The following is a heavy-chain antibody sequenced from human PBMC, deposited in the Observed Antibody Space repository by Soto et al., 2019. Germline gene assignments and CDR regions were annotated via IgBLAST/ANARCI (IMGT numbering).Heavy chain of an antibody. CDR3: AKDQKRVRAHGMDV. Sequence: EVQLLESGGGLVQPGGSLRLSCAASGFSFSSYAMNWVRQAPGKGLEWVSAISGSGGSTYYADSVKGRFTISRDNSKNTLYLQMNSLRAEDTAVYYCAKDQKRVRAHGMDVWGQGTTVTVSS. CDR1: GFSFSSYA. J-gene: IGHJ6*02. D-gene: IGHD6-13*01. V-gene: IGHV3-23*01. CDR2: ISGSGGST.